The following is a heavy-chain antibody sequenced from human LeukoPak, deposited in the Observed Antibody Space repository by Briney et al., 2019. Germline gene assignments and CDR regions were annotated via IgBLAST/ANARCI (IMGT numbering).Heavy chain of an antibody. D-gene: IGHD2/OR15-2a*01. V-gene: IGHV3-21*01. J-gene: IGHJ1*01. CDR2: IDSSTTRI. Sequence: PGGSLRLSCAASGFTFRSFSMNWVRQAPGKGLEWVSAIDSSTTRIYYANSVRGRFTISRDNAKNSLDLQMNSLRAEDTAVYYCVRGGTYCDSTCKGADYWGQGTLVAVYS. CDR1: GFTFRSFS. CDR3: VRGGTYCDSTCKGADY.